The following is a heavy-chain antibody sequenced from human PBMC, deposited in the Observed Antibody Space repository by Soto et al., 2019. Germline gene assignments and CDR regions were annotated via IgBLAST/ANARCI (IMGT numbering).Heavy chain of an antibody. CDR1: GFTFSRYG. Sequence: PGGSLRLSCAASGFTFSRYGMHWVRQAPGKGLEGLSVISYDGSNKYYEDSVKGRFTISRDNSKNTLYLQMNSLRAEDTAVYYCAKGGEVLSPKTYYYYGMDVWGQGTTVTVSS. CDR2: ISYDGSNK. D-gene: IGHD3-10*01. V-gene: IGHV3-30*18. J-gene: IGHJ6*02. CDR3: AKGGEVLSPKTYYYYGMDV.